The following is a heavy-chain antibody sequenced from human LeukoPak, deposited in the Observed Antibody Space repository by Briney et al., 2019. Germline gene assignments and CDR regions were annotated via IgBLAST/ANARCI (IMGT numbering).Heavy chain of an antibody. CDR2: ISSGSTFI. V-gene: IGHV3-21*04. CDR1: GFIFSTYS. Sequence: PGGSLRLSCTASGFIFSTYSMNWVRQAPGKGLEWVSSISSGSTFIYYADSVKGRFTISRDNAQNSLYLQMNSLRAEDTAVYYCAKDLIDTVVVTAIFDYWGQGTLVTVSS. J-gene: IGHJ4*02. CDR3: AKDLIDTVVVTAIFDY. D-gene: IGHD2-21*02.